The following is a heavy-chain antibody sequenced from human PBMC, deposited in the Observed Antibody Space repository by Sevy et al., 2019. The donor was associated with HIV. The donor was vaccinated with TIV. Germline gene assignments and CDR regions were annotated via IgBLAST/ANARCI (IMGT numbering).Heavy chain of an antibody. J-gene: IGHJ4*02. CDR2: IYYSGST. CDR1: GGSISSGDYY. Sequence: SETLSLTCTVSGGSISSGDYYWSWIRQPPGKGLEWIGYIYYSGSTYYNPSLKSRVTISVDTSKNQFSLKLSSVTAADTAVYYCARAPYYEFWSGYYRPYFDYWGQGTLVTVSS. D-gene: IGHD3-3*01. CDR3: ARAPYYEFWSGYYRPYFDY. V-gene: IGHV4-30-4*01.